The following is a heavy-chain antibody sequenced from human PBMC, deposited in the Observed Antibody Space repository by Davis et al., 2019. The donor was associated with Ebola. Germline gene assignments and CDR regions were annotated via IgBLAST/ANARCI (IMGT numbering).Heavy chain of an antibody. CDR2: INPNGGST. CDR1: GYTFTSYY. CDR3: AADPIYYDPPYGMDV. J-gene: IGHJ6*02. Sequence: AASVKVSCKASGYTFTSYYMHWVRQAPGQGLEWMGIINPNGGSTSYAQKFQGRVTMTRDTSTSTVYTELSSLRSEDTAVYYCAADPIYYDPPYGMDVWGQGTTVTVSS. D-gene: IGHD3-22*01. V-gene: IGHV1-46*01.